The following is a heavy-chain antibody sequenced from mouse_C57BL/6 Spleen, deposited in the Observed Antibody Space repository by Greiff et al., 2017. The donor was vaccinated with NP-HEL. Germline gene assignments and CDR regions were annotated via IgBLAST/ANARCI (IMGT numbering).Heavy chain of an antibody. D-gene: IGHD2-3*01. J-gene: IGHJ4*01. CDR1: GYTFTEYT. Sequence: VQLQQSGAELVKPGASVKLSCKASGYTFTEYTIHWVKQRSGQGLEWIGWFYPGSGSIKYIEKFKDKATLTADKSSSTVYMELSRLTSEDSAVYFCARHAPRGLLPSYYAMDYWGQGTSVTVSS. V-gene: IGHV1-62-2*01. CDR2: FYPGSGSI. CDR3: ARHAPRGLLPSYYAMDY.